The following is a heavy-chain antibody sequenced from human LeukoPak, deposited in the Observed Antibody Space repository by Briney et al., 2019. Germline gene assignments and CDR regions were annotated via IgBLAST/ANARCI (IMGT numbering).Heavy chain of an antibody. J-gene: IGHJ4*02. Sequence: SETLSLTCTVSGGSISSYYWSWIRQPPGKGLGWIGYIYYSGSTNYNPSLKSRVTISVDTSKNQFSLKLSSVTAADTAVYYCAREYSSLIFDYWGQGTLVTVSS. V-gene: IGHV4-59*01. CDR3: AREYSSLIFDY. CDR1: GGSISSYY. CDR2: IYYSGST. D-gene: IGHD6-13*01.